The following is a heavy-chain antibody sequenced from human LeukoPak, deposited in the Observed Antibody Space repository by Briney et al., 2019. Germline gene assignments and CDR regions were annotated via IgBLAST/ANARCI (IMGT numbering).Heavy chain of an antibody. CDR3: ARYMVLSQGWCNWFAP. V-gene: IGHV3-23*01. D-gene: IGHD1-1*01. J-gene: IGHJ5*02. CDR1: GFDLTTYA. CDR2: IRIGGGGT. Sequence: SGGSLRLSCAASGFDLTTYAMTWVRQAPAKGLEWVSGIRIGGGGTYYADSVKGRFTSSRDNSEKSLLLEINDVRVEGNARYVGARYMVLSQGWCNWFAPWGQGTLVTVSS.